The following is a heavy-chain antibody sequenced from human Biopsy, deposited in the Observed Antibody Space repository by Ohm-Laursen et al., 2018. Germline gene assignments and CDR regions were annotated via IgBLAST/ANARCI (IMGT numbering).Heavy chain of an antibody. D-gene: IGHD1-14*01. CDR2: IYTSGIT. Sequence: SETLSLTCTVSGGSLSSYSWSWIRQPPGKGLEWIGQIYTSGITNYNPSLKSRVTMSVDTSKNKFSLRVSSVTAAGTAVYYCARDRDRRGWFDPWGQGTLVTVSS. J-gene: IGHJ5*02. CDR1: GGSLSSYS. V-gene: IGHV4-4*07. CDR3: ARDRDRRGWFDP.